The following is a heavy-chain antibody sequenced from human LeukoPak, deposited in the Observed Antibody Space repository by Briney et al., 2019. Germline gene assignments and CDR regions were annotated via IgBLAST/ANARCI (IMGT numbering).Heavy chain of an antibody. D-gene: IGHD3-22*01. CDR1: GFTFSSYS. Sequence: GGSLRLSCAASGFTFSSYSMNWVRQAPGKGLEWVSSISSSSSYIYYAASVKGRFTISRDFSKNTVFLHMNSLRAEDTAMYYCARGDDSGYYDYFDYWGQGALVTVSS. CDR2: ISSSSSYI. CDR3: ARGDDSGYYDYFDY. J-gene: IGHJ4*02. V-gene: IGHV3-21*04.